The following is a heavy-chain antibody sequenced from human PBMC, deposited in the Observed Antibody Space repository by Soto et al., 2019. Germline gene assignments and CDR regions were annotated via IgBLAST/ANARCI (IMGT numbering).Heavy chain of an antibody. Sequence: QVQLQQWGAGLLKPSETLSLTCAVYGGSFSGYYWSWIRQPPGKGLEWIGVINHSGSTNYNPSLKRRVTISVDTSKNQFSLKLSSVTAADTAVYYCARGRTGFSEWLRHAYYFDYWGQGTLVTVSS. CDR3: ARGRTGFSEWLRHAYYFDY. CDR2: INHSGST. CDR1: GGSFSGYY. V-gene: IGHV4-34*01. J-gene: IGHJ4*02. D-gene: IGHD3-3*01.